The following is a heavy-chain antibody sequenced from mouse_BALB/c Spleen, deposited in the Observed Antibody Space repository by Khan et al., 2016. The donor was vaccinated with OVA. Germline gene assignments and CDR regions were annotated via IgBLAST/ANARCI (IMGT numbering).Heavy chain of an antibody. CDR1: GYTFTDYA. V-gene: IGHV1S137*01. CDR3: VRGGKFAY. J-gene: IGHJ3*01. Sequence: QVQLKQSGAELVRPGVSVKISCRASGYTFTDYAMPWVKQRHAKSLEWIGVISTNYGAADYNQKFQGKASMTVDRSSSTVYMELARLTSEDSASYYCVRGGKFAYWGQGTLVTVTA. D-gene: IGHD1-1*02. CDR2: ISTNYGAA.